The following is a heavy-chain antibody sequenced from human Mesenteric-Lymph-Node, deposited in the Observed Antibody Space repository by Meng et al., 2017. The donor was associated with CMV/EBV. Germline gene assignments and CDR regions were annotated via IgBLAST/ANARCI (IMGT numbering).Heavy chain of an antibody. CDR1: GFTFSYYW. CDR3: ARDVRATALSHYFDY. J-gene: IGHJ4*02. D-gene: IGHD2-21*02. CDR2: IKHDGSEE. V-gene: IGHV3-7*01. Sequence: GESLKISCAASGFTFSYYWMSWVRQAPGKGLEWVANIKHDGSEEYFVDSLKGRFTISRDNAKNLLFLQMNSLTAEDTAVYYCARDVRATALSHYFDYWGQGILVTVSS.